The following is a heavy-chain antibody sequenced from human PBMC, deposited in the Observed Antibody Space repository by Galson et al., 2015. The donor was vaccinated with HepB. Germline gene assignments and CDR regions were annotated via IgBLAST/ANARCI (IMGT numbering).Heavy chain of an antibody. D-gene: IGHD5-24*01. CDR2: ISSSSSYI. J-gene: IGHJ4*02. CDR1: GFTFSSYS. V-gene: IGHV3-21*01. Sequence: SLRLSCAASGFTFSSYSMNWVRQAPGKGLEWVSSISSSSSYIYYADSVKGRFTISRDNAKNSLYLQMNSLRAEDTAVYYCARQSGPWLHLHGPFDYWGQGTLVTVSS. CDR3: ARQSGPWLHLHGPFDY.